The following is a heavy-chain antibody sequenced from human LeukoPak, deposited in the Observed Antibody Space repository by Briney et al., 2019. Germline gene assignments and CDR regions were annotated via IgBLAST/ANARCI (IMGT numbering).Heavy chain of an antibody. CDR2: IYYGGST. CDR1: GGSISSYD. CDR3: ARGSFDSSGRPYFDL. D-gene: IGHD3-22*01. Sequence: PSETLSLTCTVSGGSISSYDWSWIRQPPGKGLEWVGYIYYGGSTNYNPSLNSRVTISVDTSKNQFSLKLSSVAAADTAVYYCARGSFDSSGRPYFDLWGRGTLVTVSS. J-gene: IGHJ2*01. V-gene: IGHV4-59*01.